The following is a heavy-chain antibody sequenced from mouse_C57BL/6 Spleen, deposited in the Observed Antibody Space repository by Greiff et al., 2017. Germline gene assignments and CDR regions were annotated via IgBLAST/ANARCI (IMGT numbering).Heavy chain of an antibody. D-gene: IGHD1-1*01. Sequence: DVMLVESGGGLVKPGGSLKLSCAASGFTFSSYAMSWVRQTPEKRLEWVATISDGGSYTYYPDNVKGRFTISRDNAKNNLYLQMSHLKSEDTAMYYCARVDYYGSSDYAMDYWGQGTSVTVSS. CDR3: ARVDYYGSSDYAMDY. J-gene: IGHJ4*01. V-gene: IGHV5-4*03. CDR1: GFTFSSYA. CDR2: ISDGGSYT.